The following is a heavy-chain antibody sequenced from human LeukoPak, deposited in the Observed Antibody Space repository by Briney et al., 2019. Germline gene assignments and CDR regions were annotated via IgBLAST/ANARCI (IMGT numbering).Heavy chain of an antibody. D-gene: IGHD5-24*01. V-gene: IGHV3-23*01. CDR2: TGLESVHT. CDR1: GFIFIRHA. Sequence: SGGSLRLSCAASGFIFIRHAMSWVRQAPGKGLEWVSTTGLESVHTLCADSVQGRFTVSRDNSRNTLDLQMDNLRVDDTAVYYCAKGDGIGKHPTRAYYFDIWGQGTLVTVSS. J-gene: IGHJ4*02. CDR3: AKGDGIGKHPTRAYYFDI.